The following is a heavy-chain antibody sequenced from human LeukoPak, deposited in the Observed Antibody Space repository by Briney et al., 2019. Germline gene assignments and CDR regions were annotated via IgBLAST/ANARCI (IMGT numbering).Heavy chain of an antibody. CDR2: ISYDGSNK. CDR1: GFTFSSYA. J-gene: IGHJ4*02. Sequence: GGSLRLSCAASGFTFSSYAMHWVRQAPGKGLEWVAVISYDGSNKYYADSVKGRFTISRDNSKNTLYLQMNSLRAEDTAVYYCARNYYDSSGYSQLFDYWGQGTPVTVSS. V-gene: IGHV3-30*04. CDR3: ARNYYDSSGYSQLFDY. D-gene: IGHD3-22*01.